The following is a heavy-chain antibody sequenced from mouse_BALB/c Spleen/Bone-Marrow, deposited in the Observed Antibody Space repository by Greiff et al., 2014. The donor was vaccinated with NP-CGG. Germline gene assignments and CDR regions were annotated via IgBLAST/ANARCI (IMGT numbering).Heavy chain of an antibody. Sequence: EVQLQQSGPELVKPGASVKMSCKASGYTFTSYVMHWVKQRPGQGLEWIGYIDPENDGTKYNENFRGKATLTSDKSSSIAYMELSSLTSEDSAVYYCARPWDDYFAYWGQGTLVTVSA. J-gene: IGHJ3*01. V-gene: IGHV1-14*01. D-gene: IGHD2-13*01. CDR1: GYTFTSYV. CDR3: ARPWDDYFAY. CDR2: IDPENDGT.